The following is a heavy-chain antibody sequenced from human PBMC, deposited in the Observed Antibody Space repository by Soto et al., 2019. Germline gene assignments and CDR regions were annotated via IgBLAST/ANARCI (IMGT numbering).Heavy chain of an antibody. Sequence: SVKVSCKASGGTFSSYAISWVRQAPGQGLEWMGGIIPIFGTANYAQKFQGRVTITADESTSTAYMELSSLRSEDTAVYYCARSGDYGDYGYNWFDPWGQGTLVTVSS. CDR1: GGTFSSYA. V-gene: IGHV1-69*13. D-gene: IGHD4-17*01. CDR3: ARSGDYGDYGYNWFDP. J-gene: IGHJ5*02. CDR2: IIPIFGTA.